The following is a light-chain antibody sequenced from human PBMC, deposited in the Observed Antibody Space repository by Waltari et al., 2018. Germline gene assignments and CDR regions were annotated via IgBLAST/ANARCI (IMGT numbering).Light chain of an antibody. J-gene: IGKJ2*01. CDR1: QRVSSN. V-gene: IGKV3-15*01. Sequence: ELVMTHSPAPLSVSPGDRATLSCRASQRVSSNLAWYQQKPGQAPRLLIYGSSTRATGIPARFSGSGSGKEFTLTIRRLQYEDFAVYYCQQYNNWPPYTFGQGTKMEIK. CDR3: QQYNNWPPYT. CDR2: GSS.